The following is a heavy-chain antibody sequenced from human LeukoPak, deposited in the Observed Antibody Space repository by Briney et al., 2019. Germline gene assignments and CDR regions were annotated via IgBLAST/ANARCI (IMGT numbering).Heavy chain of an antibody. J-gene: IGHJ3*02. D-gene: IGHD1-26*01. V-gene: IGHV4-4*07. CDR1: GGSISNYF. CDR3: ARERGNLRGDAFDI. Sequence: SETLSLTCTVSGGSISNYFWTWIRQPAGKGLEWIGRMYASGSTNYNPSLMSRVTMSVDTSKNQFSLKLSSVTAADTAVYYCARERGNLRGDAFDIWGQGTMVTVSS. CDR2: MYASGST.